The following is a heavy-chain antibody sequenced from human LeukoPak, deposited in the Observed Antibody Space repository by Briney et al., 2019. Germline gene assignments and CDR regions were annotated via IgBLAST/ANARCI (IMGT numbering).Heavy chain of an antibody. V-gene: IGHV3-30*03. Sequence: GGSLRLSCAASGFPFSSYAMTWVRQAPGKGLEWVAVLSFDGAHKYYAESVKGRFTISRDNSNNTLFLQMDSLRIEDTALYYCVRTRAGGLDYWGQGTLVTVSS. CDR2: LSFDGAHK. CDR3: VRTRAGGLDY. CDR1: GFPFSSYA. J-gene: IGHJ4*02. D-gene: IGHD3-10*01.